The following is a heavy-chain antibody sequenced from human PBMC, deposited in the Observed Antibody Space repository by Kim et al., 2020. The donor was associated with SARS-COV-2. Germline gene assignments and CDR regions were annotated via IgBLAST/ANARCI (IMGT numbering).Heavy chain of an antibody. CDR2: IWYDGSNK. CDR3: ARKRREGGIQLWLRESNSRPPIDY. D-gene: IGHD5-18*01. CDR1: GFTFSSYG. J-gene: IGHJ4*02. Sequence: GGSLRLSCAASGFTFSSYGMHWVRQAPGKGLEWVAVIWYDGSNKYYADSVKGRFTISRDNSKNTLYLQMNSLRAEDTAVYYCARKRREGGIQLWLRESNSRPPIDYWGQGTLVTVSS. V-gene: IGHV3-33*01.